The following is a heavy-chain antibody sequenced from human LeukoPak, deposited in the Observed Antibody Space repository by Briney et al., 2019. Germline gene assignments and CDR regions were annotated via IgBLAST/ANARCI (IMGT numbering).Heavy chain of an antibody. Sequence: GGSLRLSCAASGFTFSDYYMSWIRQAPGKGLEWVSYISSSGSTIYYADSVKGRFTISRDNAKNSLYLQMNSLRAEDTAVYYCARDPYCSGGSCYPVSLDYWGQGTLVTVSS. CDR3: ARDPYCSGGSCYPVSLDY. CDR1: GFTFSDYY. D-gene: IGHD2-15*01. J-gene: IGHJ4*02. V-gene: IGHV3-11*01. CDR2: ISSSGSTI.